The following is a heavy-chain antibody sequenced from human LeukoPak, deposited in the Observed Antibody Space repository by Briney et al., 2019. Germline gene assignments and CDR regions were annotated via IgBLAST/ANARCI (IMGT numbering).Heavy chain of an antibody. CDR2: LGSKAAGGTT. J-gene: IGHJ4*02. Sequence: PGGSLRLSCVASEFTLSSAWVSWVRQAPGKGLEWVGRLGSKAAGGTTDYAAPVKDRFTISRHDSKNTLYLQMNSLKTEDTAFYYCTAGAYSGQGTLVTVSS. CDR1: EFTLSSAW. V-gene: IGHV3-15*04. CDR3: TAGAY.